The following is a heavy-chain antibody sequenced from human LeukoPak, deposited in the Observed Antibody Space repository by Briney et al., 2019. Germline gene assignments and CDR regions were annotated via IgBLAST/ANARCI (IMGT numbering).Heavy chain of an antibody. V-gene: IGHV3-48*01. CDR1: GFTFSSYS. J-gene: IGHJ4*02. D-gene: IGHD6-6*01. CDR2: ISSSSSTI. CDR3: ARDTPGEQLGLFDY. Sequence: PGGSLRLSCAASGFTFSSYSMNWVRQAPGKGLEWVSYISSSSSTIYYADSVRGRFTISRDNAKNSLYLQMNSLRAEDTAVYYCARDTPGEQLGLFDYWGQGTLVTVSS.